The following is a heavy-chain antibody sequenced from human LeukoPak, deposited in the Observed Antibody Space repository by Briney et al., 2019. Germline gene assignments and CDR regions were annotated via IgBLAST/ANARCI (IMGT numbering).Heavy chain of an antibody. V-gene: IGHV3-30*18. CDR3: AKDRGYGEHEPFES. Sequence: GGSLRLSCVGSGFTFSDYAIHWVRQAPGKGLEWVAVASHDEVGKQFADSVKGRFTLSRDNSRDSVHLQMNRLRDEDTGVYYCAKDRGYGEHEPFESWGQGSLVAVSS. J-gene: IGHJ4*02. CDR1: GFTFSDYA. CDR2: ASHDEVGK. D-gene: IGHD4-17*01.